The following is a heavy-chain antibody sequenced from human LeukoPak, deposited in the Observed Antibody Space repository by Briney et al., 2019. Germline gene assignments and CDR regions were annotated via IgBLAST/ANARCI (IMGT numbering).Heavy chain of an antibody. V-gene: IGHV3-48*01. D-gene: IGHD3-10*01. CDR3: ARFAAGGSYYYYTDV. J-gene: IGHJ6*03. Sequence: QPGGSLRLSCAACGFTFSSYTMNWVRQPPGKGLEWVSNIGTSSTTIYYADSVKGRFTISRDNAKNSLYLQMNSLRADDTAVYYCARFAAGGSYYYYTDVWGKGTTVTVSS. CDR2: IGTSSTTI. CDR1: GFTFSSYT.